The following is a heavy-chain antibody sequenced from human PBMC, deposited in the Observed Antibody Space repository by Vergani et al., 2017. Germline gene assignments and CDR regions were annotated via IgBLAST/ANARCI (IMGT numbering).Heavy chain of an antibody. CDR2: IYWNDDK. D-gene: IGHD3-16*02. CDR1: GFSLSTSGVG. V-gene: IGHV2-5*01. J-gene: IGHJ4*02. CDR3: ARILDYYDYVWGSYRYDFDY. Sequence: QITLKESGPTLVKPTQTLTLTCTFSGFSLSTSGVGVGWIRQPPGKALEWLALIYWNDDKRYSPSLKSRLTITKDTSKNQVVLTMTNMDPVDTATYYCARILDYYDYVWGSYRYDFDYWGQGTLVTVSS.